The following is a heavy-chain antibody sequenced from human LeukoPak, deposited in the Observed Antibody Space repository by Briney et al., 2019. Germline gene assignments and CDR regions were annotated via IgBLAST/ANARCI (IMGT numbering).Heavy chain of an antibody. CDR2: ISAYNGNT. Sequence: ASVKVSCKASGYTFTSYGISWLRQAPGQGLEWMGWISAYNGNTNYAQKLQGRVTMTTDTSTSTAYMELRSLRSEDTAVYYCARVATFYYYYYMDVWGKGTTVTVSS. CDR1: GYTFTSYG. CDR3: ARVATFYYYYYMDV. V-gene: IGHV1-18*01. J-gene: IGHJ6*03.